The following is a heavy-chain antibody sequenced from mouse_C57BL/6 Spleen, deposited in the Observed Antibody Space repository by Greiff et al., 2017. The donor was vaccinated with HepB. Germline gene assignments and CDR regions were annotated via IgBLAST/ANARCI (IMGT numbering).Heavy chain of an antibody. V-gene: IGHV14-4*01. CDR3: TTWDYGSSFLLDV. J-gene: IGHJ1*03. CDR2: IDPENGDT. CDR1: GFNIKDDY. Sequence: EVQLQQSGAELVRPGASVKLSCTASGFNIKDDYMHWVKQRPEQGLEWIGWIDPENGDTEYASKFQGKATITADTSSNTAYLQLSSLTSEDTAVYYCTTWDYGSSFLLDVWGTGTTVTVSS. D-gene: IGHD1-1*01.